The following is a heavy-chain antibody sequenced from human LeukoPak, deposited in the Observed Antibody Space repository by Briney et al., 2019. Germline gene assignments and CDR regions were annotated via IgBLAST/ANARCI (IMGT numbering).Heavy chain of an antibody. CDR3: ARHYGDYQLRPYFDC. CDR2: LYYSGST. J-gene: IGHJ4*02. V-gene: IGHV4-39*01. CDR1: GGSISSSSYY. D-gene: IGHD4-17*01. Sequence: SETLSLTCTVSGGSISSSSYYWGWIRQPPGKGLEWIGSLYYSGSTYYNPSLRSRVTISVDTSKNQFSLKLSSVTAADTAVYYCARHYGDYQLRPYFDCWGQGTLVTVSS.